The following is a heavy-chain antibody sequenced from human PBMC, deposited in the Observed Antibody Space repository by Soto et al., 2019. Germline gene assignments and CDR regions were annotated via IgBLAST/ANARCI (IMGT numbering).Heavy chain of an antibody. CDR3: AREGGPGFGELLV. CDR2: ISDSGGYI. D-gene: IGHD3-10*01. V-gene: IGHV3-21*02. Sequence: EVQLVESGGGLVKPGGSVRLSCAASGFTFSSYSMDWVRQAPGKGLEWVSSISDSGGYIYYADSLKGRFTISRANAKNSLFLQMDSLRVEDTAVYYCAREGGPGFGELLVWGQVALVTVSS. CDR1: GFTFSSYS. J-gene: IGHJ4*02.